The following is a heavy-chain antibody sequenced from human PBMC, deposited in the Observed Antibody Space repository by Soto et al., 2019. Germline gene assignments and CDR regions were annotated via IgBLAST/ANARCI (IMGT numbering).Heavy chain of an antibody. V-gene: IGHV3-72*01. D-gene: IGHD6-6*01. CDR1: GFTLSDYY. J-gene: IGHJ4*02. CDR3: AQSSSSGSPSY. Sequence: PGGCLRLSCAASGFTLSDYYIDWVRQASGKGLEWVGRSRNKASGYTTEYAASVKVRFTISRDDSRNSLYLQMNSLKTEDTAVYFSAQSSSSGSPSYWGQGTLVTVSS. CDR2: SRNKASGYTT.